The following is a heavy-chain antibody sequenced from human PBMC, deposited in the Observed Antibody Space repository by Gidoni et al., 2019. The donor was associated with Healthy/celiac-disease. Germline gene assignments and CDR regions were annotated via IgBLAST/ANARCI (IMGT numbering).Heavy chain of an antibody. Sequence: QVQLVASGGGVVQPGRSLRLSCTASGFTFSSYGMHWVRQAPGKGLEWVAVISYDGSNKYYADSVKGRFTISRDNSKNTLYLQMNSLRAEDTAVYYCAKDVADCSSTSCPVLNWFDPWGQGTLVTVSS. D-gene: IGHD2-2*01. J-gene: IGHJ5*02. CDR1: GFTFSSYG. V-gene: IGHV3-30*18. CDR3: AKDVADCSSTSCPVLNWFDP. CDR2: ISYDGSNK.